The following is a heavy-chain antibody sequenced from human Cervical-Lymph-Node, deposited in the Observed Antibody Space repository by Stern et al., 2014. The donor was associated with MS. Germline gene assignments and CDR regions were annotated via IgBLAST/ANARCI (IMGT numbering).Heavy chain of an antibody. D-gene: IGHD1-26*01. CDR1: GGTFRSYA. CDR3: ARGELKEGLVRGMDV. V-gene: IGHV1-69*01. J-gene: IGHJ6*02. Sequence: VQLVESGAEVQKPGSSVKVSCKASGGTFRSYAISWVRQAPGQGLEWLGGGIPIFGTANYAQKFQGRVTITADESTSTAYMELSSLRSEDTAVYYCARGELKEGLVRGMDVWGQGTTVTGSS. CDR2: GIPIFGTA.